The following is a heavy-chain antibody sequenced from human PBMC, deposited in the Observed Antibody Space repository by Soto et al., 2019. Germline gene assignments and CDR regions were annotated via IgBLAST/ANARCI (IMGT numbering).Heavy chain of an antibody. CDR1: GYTLTDLS. Sequence: ASVKVSYKVSGYTLTDLSMHWVRQAPGKGLEWMGGFDPEEGKTVYAQRFQGRLTMTGDTSTDTRYMELHSLTSDDTAVYYCAIKLGYFDYWGQGSLVTVSS. CDR3: AIKLGYFDY. J-gene: IGHJ4*02. D-gene: IGHD6-6*01. CDR2: FDPEEGKT. V-gene: IGHV1-24*01.